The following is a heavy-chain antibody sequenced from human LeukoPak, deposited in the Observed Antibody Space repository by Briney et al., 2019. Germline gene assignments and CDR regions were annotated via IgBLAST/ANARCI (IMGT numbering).Heavy chain of an antibody. J-gene: IGHJ3*02. D-gene: IGHD4-17*01. CDR2: FDPEDGET. V-gene: IGHV1-24*01. CDR1: GYTLTELS. Sequence: GASVKVSCKVSGYTLTELSMHWVRQAPGKGLEWMGGFDPEDGETIYAQKFQGRVTMTRDTSTSTVYMELSSLISEDTAVYYCARTPKSTTVTYAAFDIWGQGTMVTVSS. CDR3: ARTPKSTTVTYAAFDI.